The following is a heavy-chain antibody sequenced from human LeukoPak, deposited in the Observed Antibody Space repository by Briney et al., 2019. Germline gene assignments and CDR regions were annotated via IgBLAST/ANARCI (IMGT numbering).Heavy chain of an antibody. D-gene: IGHD1-1*01. J-gene: IGHJ4*02. Sequence: PSETLSLTCTVSGGSISSYYWSWIRQPAGKGLEWIGRIYTSGSTNYNPSLKSRVTISVDKSKNQFSLKLSSVTAADTAVYYCARVEGGHPLSYFDYWGQGTLVTVSS. V-gene: IGHV4-4*07. CDR3: ARVEGGHPLSYFDY. CDR1: GGSISSYY. CDR2: IYTSGST.